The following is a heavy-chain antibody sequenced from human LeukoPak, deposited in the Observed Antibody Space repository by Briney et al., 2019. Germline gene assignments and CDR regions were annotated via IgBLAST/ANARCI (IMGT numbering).Heavy chain of an antibody. CDR1: GYTFTGYH. D-gene: IGHD2-8*01. Sequence: ASVKVSCKASGYTFTGYHMHWVRQAPGQGLEWMGRINPNSGDTNYAQKFQGRVTITADESTSTAYMELSSLRSEDTAVYYCARDRNIVLMVYADYYYYGTDVWGQGTTVTVSS. V-gene: IGHV1-2*06. CDR3: ARDRNIVLMVYADYYYYGTDV. CDR2: INPNSGDT. J-gene: IGHJ6*02.